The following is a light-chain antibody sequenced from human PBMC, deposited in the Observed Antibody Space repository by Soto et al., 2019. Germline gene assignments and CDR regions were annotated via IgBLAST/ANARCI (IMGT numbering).Light chain of an antibody. CDR1: SSDVGGYDY. J-gene: IGLJ2*01. CDR2: EVS. CDR3: SSYTSGNSLV. V-gene: IGLV2-14*01. Sequence: QSALTQPASVSGSVGQSITISCTGTSSDVGGYDYVSWNQQHPDKAPKLMIYEVSKRPSGVSNRFSGSKSGNTASLTISGLQAEDEADYYCSSYTSGNSLVFGGGTKLTVL.